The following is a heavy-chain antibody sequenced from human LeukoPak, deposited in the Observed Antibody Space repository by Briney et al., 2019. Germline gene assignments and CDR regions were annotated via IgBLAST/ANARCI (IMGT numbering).Heavy chain of an antibody. J-gene: IGHJ4*02. V-gene: IGHV3-21*04. D-gene: IGHD3-22*01. CDR3: ANQVVIRVRPVDY. CDR1: GFTFSSYS. CDR2: ISSSSSYI. Sequence: GGSLRLSCAASGFTFSSYSMNWVRQAPGKGLEWVSSISSSSSYIYYADSVKGRFTISRDNAKNSLYLQMNSLRAEDTAVYYCANQVVIRVRPVDYWGQGTLVTVSS.